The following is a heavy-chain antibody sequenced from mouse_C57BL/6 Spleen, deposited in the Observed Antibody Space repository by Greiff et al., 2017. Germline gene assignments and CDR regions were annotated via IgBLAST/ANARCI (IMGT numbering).Heavy chain of an antibody. D-gene: IGHD2-3*01. CDR1: GYTFTSYW. CDR3: ARWLLPYYCDY. CDR2: IGPDSGGT. J-gene: IGHJ2*01. V-gene: IGHV1-72*01. Sequence: QVQLQQPGAELVKPGASVKLSCTASGYTFTSYWMHWVKQRPGRGLEWIGRIGPDSGGTKYTEKFKGRATLTVDKPSSTAYMQRSSLTSEDSAVYYGARWLLPYYCDYWGQGTTLTVSS.